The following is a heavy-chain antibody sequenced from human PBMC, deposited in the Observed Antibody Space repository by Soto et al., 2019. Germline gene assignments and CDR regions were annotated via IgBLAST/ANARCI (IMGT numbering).Heavy chain of an antibody. D-gene: IGHD6-19*01. Sequence: QLQLQESGSGLVKPSQTLSLTCAVSGGSISSGGYSWSWIRQPPGKGLEWIGYTYHSGSTYYNPTRKSRVTISVNRSKNQFSLKLSSVTAADTAVYYCARAGGLGAVAADYWGQGTLVTVSS. CDR2: TYHSGST. V-gene: IGHV4-30-2*01. J-gene: IGHJ4*02. CDR1: GGSISSGGYS. CDR3: ARAGGLGAVAADY.